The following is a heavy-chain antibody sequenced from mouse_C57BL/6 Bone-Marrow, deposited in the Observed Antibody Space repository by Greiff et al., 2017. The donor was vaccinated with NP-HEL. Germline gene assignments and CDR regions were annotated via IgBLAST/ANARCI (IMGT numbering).Heavy chain of an antibody. CDR2: IYPGSGST. D-gene: IGHD1-1*01. CDR3: AAFITTVVAHFDY. CDR1: GYTFTSYW. J-gene: IGHJ2*01. V-gene: IGHV1-55*01. Sequence: VQLQQPGAELVKPGASVKMSCKASGYTFTSYWITWVKQRPGQGLEWIGDIYPGSGSTNYNEKFKSKATLTVDTSSSTAYMQLSSLTSEDSAVYYCAAFITTVVAHFDYWGQGTTLTVSS.